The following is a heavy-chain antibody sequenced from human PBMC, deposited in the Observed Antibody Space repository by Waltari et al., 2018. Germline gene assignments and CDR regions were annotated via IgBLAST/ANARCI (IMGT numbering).Heavy chain of an antibody. D-gene: IGHD6-6*01. Sequence: VQLVESGGGVVQPGRSLRLSCAASGFTFSSYAMHWVRQAPGQGLEWVAVISYDGSNKYYADSVKGRFTISRDNSKNTLYLQMNSLRAEDTAVYYCARDQGGYSSSYGHDYWGQGTLVTVSS. J-gene: IGHJ4*02. CDR1: GFTFSSYA. V-gene: IGHV3-30*01. CDR2: ISYDGSNK. CDR3: ARDQGGYSSSYGHDY.